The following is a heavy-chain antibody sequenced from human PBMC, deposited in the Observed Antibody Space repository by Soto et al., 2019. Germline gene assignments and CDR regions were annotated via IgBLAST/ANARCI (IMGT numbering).Heavy chain of an antibody. CDR1: GFTFSNYG. Sequence: PGGSLGLSCAASGFTFSNYGMHWVRQAPGKGLEWVAVIWYDGSNKYYADSVKGRFTISRDNSKNTLYLQMNSLRAEDTAVYYCAREDYGDSHDYWGQGTLVTXSS. D-gene: IGHD4-17*01. J-gene: IGHJ4*02. CDR3: AREDYGDSHDY. V-gene: IGHV3-33*01. CDR2: IWYDGSNK.